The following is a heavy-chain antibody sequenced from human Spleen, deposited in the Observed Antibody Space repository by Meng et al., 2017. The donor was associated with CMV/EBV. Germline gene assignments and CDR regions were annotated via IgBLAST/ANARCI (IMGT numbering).Heavy chain of an antibody. J-gene: IGHJ6*02. CDR1: GFTSSRYA. CDR3: AREGGSSGWYDYYYYGMDV. D-gene: IGHD6-19*01. CDR2: ISYDGRNK. V-gene: IGHV3-30*04. Sequence: LSLTCAASGFTSSRYAMYWVRQAPGKGLEWVAIISYDGRNKYYADSVKGRFTISRDNSKNTLYLQINRLRAEDTAVYYCAREGGSSGWYDYYYYGMDVWGQGTTVTVSS.